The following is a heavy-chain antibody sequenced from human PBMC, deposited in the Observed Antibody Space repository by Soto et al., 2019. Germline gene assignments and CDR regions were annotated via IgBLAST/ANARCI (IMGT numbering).Heavy chain of an antibody. Sequence: SETLSLTCTVSGGSISSGGYYWSWIRQHPGKGLEWIGYIYYSGSTYYNPSLKSRVNITVDTSKNQFSLKLGSVTAADTAVYYCTRGWQQLVQNNWFDPWGQGTLVTVSS. CDR3: TRGWQQLVQNNWFDP. J-gene: IGHJ5*02. V-gene: IGHV4-31*03. CDR2: IYYSGST. CDR1: GGSISSGGYY. D-gene: IGHD6-13*01.